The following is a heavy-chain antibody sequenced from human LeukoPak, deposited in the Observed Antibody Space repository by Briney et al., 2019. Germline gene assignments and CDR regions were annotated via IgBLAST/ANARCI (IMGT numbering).Heavy chain of an antibody. Sequence: ASVKVSCKASGYTFIGYYMHWVRQAPGQGLEWMGRINPNSGGTIYAQKFQGRVTMTRDTSISTAYMELSRLRSDDTAVYYCAREAACSSSSCRHDYWGQGTLVTVSS. J-gene: IGHJ4*02. CDR3: AREAACSSSSCRHDY. CDR2: INPNSGGT. CDR1: GYTFIGYY. V-gene: IGHV1-2*06. D-gene: IGHD2-2*01.